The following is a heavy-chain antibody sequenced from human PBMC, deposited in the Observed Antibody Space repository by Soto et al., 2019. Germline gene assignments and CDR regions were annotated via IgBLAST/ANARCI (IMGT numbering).Heavy chain of an antibody. V-gene: IGHV3-23*01. CDR1: GFTFSTYA. Sequence: EVQLLESGGGLVQPGGSLRLSCAASGFTFSTYARSWVPQAPGRGLGWVSAISGSGGSTYYADSVKGRFTISRDNSKNTLYLQMNSLRAEDTAVYYCAKVSSVVVVAARDYWGQGTLVTVSS. CDR3: AKVSSVVVVAARDY. CDR2: ISGSGGST. J-gene: IGHJ4*02. D-gene: IGHD2-15*01.